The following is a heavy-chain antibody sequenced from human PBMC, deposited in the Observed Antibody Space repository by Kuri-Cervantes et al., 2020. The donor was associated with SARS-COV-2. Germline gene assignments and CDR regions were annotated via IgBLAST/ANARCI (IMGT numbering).Heavy chain of an antibody. D-gene: IGHD2-2*01. Sequence: SETLSLTCAVYGGSFSGYYWSWIRQPPGKGLEWIGEINHSGSTNYNPSLKSRVTISVDTSKNQFSLKLSSVTAADTAVYYCARGHIVVVPAARNWFDPWDQGTLVTVSS. J-gene: IGHJ5*02. CDR3: ARGHIVVVPAARNWFDP. CDR1: GGSFSGYY. V-gene: IGHV4-34*01. CDR2: INHSGST.